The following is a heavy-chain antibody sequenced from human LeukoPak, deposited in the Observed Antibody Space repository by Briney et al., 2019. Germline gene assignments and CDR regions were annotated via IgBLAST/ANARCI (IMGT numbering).Heavy chain of an antibody. CDR1: GGSISSYY. J-gene: IGHJ4*02. CDR2: IYYSGST. CDR3: ARQRIHPLDY. V-gene: IGHV4-59*08. D-gene: IGHD5-18*01. Sequence: SETLSLTCTVSGGSISSYYWSWIRQPPGKGLEWIGYIYYSGSTNYNPSLKSRVTISVDTSKNQFSLKLSSVTAADTAMYYCARQRIHPLDYWGQGTLVAVSS.